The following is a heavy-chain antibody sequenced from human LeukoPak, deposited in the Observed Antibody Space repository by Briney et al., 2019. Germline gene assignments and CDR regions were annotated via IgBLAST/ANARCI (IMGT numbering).Heavy chain of an antibody. CDR3: AKGRGLRFYDWLLKKDAFDI. J-gene: IGHJ3*02. CDR1: GFTFEDYG. D-gene: IGHD3-3*01. CDR2: ISWHSNNI. V-gene: IGHV3-9*01. Sequence: GRSLRLSCAASGFTFEDYGMHRVRQVPGKGLEWVSSISWHSNNIAYAESVKGRFNISRDNAKNSLSLQMNSLRPEDTALYYCAKGRGLRFYDWLLKKDAFDIWGQGTMVTVSP.